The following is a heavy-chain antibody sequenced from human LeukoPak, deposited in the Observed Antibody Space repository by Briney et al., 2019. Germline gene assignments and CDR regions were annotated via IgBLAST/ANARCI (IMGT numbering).Heavy chain of an antibody. V-gene: IGHV3-23*01. CDR2: ISGSGGST. CDR1: GFTFSSYA. CDR3: ARAPYDFWSGYSTSYYYGMDV. Sequence: GGSLRLSCAASGFTFSSYAMSWVRQAPGKGLEWVSAISGSGGSTYYADSVKDRFTISRDNSKNTLYLQMGSLRAEDMAVYYCARAPYDFWSGYSTSYYYGMDVWGQGTTVTVSS. D-gene: IGHD3-3*01. J-gene: IGHJ6*02.